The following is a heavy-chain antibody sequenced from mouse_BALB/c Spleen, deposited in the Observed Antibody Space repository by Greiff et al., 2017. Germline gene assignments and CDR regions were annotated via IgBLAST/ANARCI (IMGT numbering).Heavy chain of an antibody. CDR2: ISSGSSTI. D-gene: IGHD2-2*01. J-gene: IGHJ4*01. V-gene: IGHV5-17*02. CDR3: ARHGYDPYYYAMDY. Sequence: EVKVEESGGGLVQPGGSRTLSCAASGFTFSSFGMHWVRQAPEKGLEWVAYISSGSSTIYYADTVKGRFTISRDNPKNTLFLQMTSLRSEDTAMYYCARHGYDPYYYAMDYWGQGTSVTVSS. CDR1: GFTFSSFG.